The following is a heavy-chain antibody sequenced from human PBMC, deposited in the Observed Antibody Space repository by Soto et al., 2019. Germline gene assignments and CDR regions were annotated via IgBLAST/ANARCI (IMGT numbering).Heavy chain of an antibody. J-gene: IGHJ5*02. V-gene: IGHV4-30-4*01. CDR2: ISYSGTT. Sequence: PSETLSLTCTVSGDSISSNNNYWSWIRQPPGEGLEWIGFISYSGTTSYSPSLKSRVAISLDTSKKQFSLNLSSETAADTAVYYCARGRGYSYGLDPWGQGTLVTVSS. D-gene: IGHD5-18*01. CDR3: ARGRGYSYGLDP. CDR1: GDSISSNNNY.